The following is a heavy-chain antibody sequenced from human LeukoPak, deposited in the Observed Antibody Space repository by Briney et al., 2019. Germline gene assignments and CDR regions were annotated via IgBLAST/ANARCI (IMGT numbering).Heavy chain of an antibody. V-gene: IGHV4-39*01. CDR2: IYYSGST. J-gene: IGHJ3*02. CDR1: GGSISSSSYY. Sequence: PSETLSLTCTVSGGSISSSSYYWGWIRQPPGKGLEWIGSIYYSGSTYYNPSLKSRVTISVDTSKNQFSLKLSSVTAADTAVYYCAGRPRWPTPGGAFDIWGQGTMVTVSS. D-gene: IGHD4-23*01. CDR3: AGRPRWPTPGGAFDI.